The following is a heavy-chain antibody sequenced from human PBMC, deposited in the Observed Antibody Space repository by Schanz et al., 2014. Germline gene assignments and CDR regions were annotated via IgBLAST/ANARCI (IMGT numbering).Heavy chain of an antibody. D-gene: IGHD6-19*01. CDR3: ATDYSGGGCHI. CDR2: ISGSAGFT. Sequence: EVQLVESGGGLVQPGGSLRLSCAASGFTVSSNYMSWVRQAPGKGLEWVSSISGSAGFTYYADSVQGRFTISRDNSKNTVYLQMNSLRAEDTALYFCATDYSGGGCHIWGQGTMVTVSS. V-gene: IGHV3-23*04. J-gene: IGHJ3*02. CDR1: GFTVSSNY.